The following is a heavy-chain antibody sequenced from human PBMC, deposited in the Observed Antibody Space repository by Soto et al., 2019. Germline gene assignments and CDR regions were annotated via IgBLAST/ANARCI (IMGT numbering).Heavy chain of an antibody. CDR1: GGSISSGGYY. CDR2: IYYSGST. V-gene: IGHV4-31*03. J-gene: IGHJ5*02. Sequence: SEILSLTCTVSGGSISSGGYYWSWIRQHPGKGLEWIGYIYYSGSTYYNPSLKSRVTISVHTSKNQFPLKLSSVTAADTAVYYCARDAKPNQIEPPYWFDPWGQGTLVTVS. CDR3: ARDAKPNQIEPPYWFDP.